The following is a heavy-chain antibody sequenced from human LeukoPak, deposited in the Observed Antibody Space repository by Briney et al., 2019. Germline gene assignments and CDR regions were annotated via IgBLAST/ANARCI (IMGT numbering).Heavy chain of an antibody. CDR2: IYYSGGT. CDR1: GGSISSGDYY. Sequence: SQTLSLTCTVSGGSISSGDYYWSWIRQPPGKGLEWIGYIYYSGGTYSHPSLKSRVTISVDTSKNQFSLKLSSVTAADTAVYYCARVAIPYDISPYYDGYMDVWGKGTTVTVSS. V-gene: IGHV4-30-4*08. J-gene: IGHJ6*03. CDR3: ARVAIPYDISPYYDGYMDV. D-gene: IGHD3-22*01.